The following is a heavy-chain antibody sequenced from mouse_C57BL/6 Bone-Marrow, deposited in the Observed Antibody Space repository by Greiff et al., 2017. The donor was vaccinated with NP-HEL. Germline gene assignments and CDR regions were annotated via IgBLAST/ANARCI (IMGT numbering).Heavy chain of an antibody. CDR3: AKTGDYDRVWDFDV. Sequence: VQLQQSGPGLVQPSQSLSMTCTVSGFSLTTYGVHWVRQSPGKGLEWLGVIWRAGSNDYNAAFMSSLSITKDNSKNQVFLKMNSLQAEDTAIYYCAKTGDYDRVWDFDVWGTGTTVTVSS. V-gene: IGHV2-5*01. CDR1: GFSLTTYG. J-gene: IGHJ1*03. D-gene: IGHD2-4*01. CDR2: IWRAGSN.